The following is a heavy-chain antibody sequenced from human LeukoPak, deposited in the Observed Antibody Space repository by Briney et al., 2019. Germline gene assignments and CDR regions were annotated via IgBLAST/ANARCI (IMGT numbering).Heavy chain of an antibody. CDR1: GFTFNNYW. J-gene: IGHJ4*02. V-gene: IGHV3-74*01. CDR2: IDSDGSNT. CDR3: ARDDYGDYYFDY. D-gene: IGHD4-17*01. Sequence: GGSLRLSCAASGFTFNNYWMHWVRQAPGQGLVWVSRIDSDGSNTNYADSVKGRFTVSRDNAKNTLYLRMNSLRAEDTAVYYCARDDYGDYYFDYWGQGTLVTVSS.